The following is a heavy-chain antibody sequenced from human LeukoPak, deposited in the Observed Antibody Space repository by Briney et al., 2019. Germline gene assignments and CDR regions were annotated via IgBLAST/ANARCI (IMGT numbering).Heavy chain of an antibody. D-gene: IGHD3-22*01. Sequence: PGGSLRLSCAASGFTFSSYWMSWVRQAPGKGLEWVANIKQDGSEKYYVDSVKGRFTISRDNAKNSLYLQMNSLRAEDTAVYYCARASSGYDYYMDVWGKGTTVTVSS. CDR2: IKQDGSEK. J-gene: IGHJ6*03. V-gene: IGHV3-7*01. CDR3: ARASSGYDYYMDV. CDR1: GFTFSSYW.